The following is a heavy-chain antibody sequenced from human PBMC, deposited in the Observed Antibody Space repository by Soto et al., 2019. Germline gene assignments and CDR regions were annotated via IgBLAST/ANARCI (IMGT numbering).Heavy chain of an antibody. CDR3: ACYQGYCDAPTIDY. CDR1: GYSFTSYY. CDR2: INPSGGST. Sequence: RSSLKLSWKTSGYSFTSYYMRWVRNDPGKGLAWMGIINPSGGSTSYAQKFQGRVTMTRDTSTSTVYMELSSVRAEDTAVYYCACYQGYCDAPTIDYCGQGTLVTVHS. D-gene: IGHD3-22*01. V-gene: IGHV1-46*03. J-gene: IGHJ4*02.